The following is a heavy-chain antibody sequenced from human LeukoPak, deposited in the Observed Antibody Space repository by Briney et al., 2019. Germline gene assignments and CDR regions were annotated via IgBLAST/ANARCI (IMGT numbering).Heavy chain of an antibody. CDR2: INDDETST. D-gene: IGHD1-26*01. V-gene: IGHV3-74*01. CDR1: GLSFSSSW. J-gene: IGHJ4*02. CDR3: ATTGSGNYYDY. Sequence: GGSLTLSCAASGLSFSSSWMHWVRQVPGKGLVWVSRINDDETSTSYADSVKGRFTISRDNAKNTLFLQMNSLRAEDTAVYYCATTGSGNYYDYWGQGTLVTVSS.